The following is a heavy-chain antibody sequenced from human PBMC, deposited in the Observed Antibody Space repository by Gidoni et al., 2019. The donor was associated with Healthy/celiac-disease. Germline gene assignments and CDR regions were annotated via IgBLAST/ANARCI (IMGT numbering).Heavy chain of an antibody. V-gene: IGHV3-48*02. CDR3: ARELAYHWYFDL. D-gene: IGHD2-2*02. CDR2: ISSSSITI. Sequence: EVQLVESGGGLVQPGGSLRLSCAASGFTFSSYSMNWVRQAPGKGLEWVSYISSSSITIYYADSVKGRFTISRDNAKNSLYLQMNSLRDEDTAVYYCARELAYHWYFDLWGRGTLVTVSS. CDR1: GFTFSSYS. J-gene: IGHJ2*01.